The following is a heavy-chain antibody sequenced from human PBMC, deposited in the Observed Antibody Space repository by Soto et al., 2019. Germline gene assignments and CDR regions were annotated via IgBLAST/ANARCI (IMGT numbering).Heavy chain of an antibody. CDR3: ARDSSASATSYSFDN. CDR2: ISYDGFNK. D-gene: IGHD6-25*01. CDR1: GFTFSNFA. V-gene: IGHV3-30-3*01. J-gene: IGHJ4*02. Sequence: GGSLRLSCEASGFTFSNFALYWVRQAPGKGLEWVAVISYDGFNKYHADSVKGRFTISRDDSQNTVFLQMGSLRLEDTAVYYCARDSSASATSYSFDNWGQGTLVTVSS.